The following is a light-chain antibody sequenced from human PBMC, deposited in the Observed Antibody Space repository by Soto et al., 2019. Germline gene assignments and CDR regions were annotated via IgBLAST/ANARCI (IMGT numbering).Light chain of an antibody. CDR3: QQYDSYPYT. CDR1: QSIRDW. J-gene: IGKJ2*01. CDR2: KAS. V-gene: IGKV1-5*03. Sequence: DIQMTQSPSTLSASVGDRVTITCRASQSIRDWLAWYQQKPGKAPKLLIYKASSLESGVPSRFSGSGSGTEFSLTISSLQAGDFATYYCQQYDSYPYTFGQGTKLEIK.